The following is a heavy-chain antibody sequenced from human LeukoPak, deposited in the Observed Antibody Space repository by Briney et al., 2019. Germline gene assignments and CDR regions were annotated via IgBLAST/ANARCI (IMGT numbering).Heavy chain of an antibody. CDR2: ISYDGSNK. CDR3: ARAGYDFWSGYYSFDY. CDR1: GFTFSNYW. J-gene: IGHJ4*02. Sequence: GGSLRLSCAASGFTFSNYWMSWVRQAPGKGLEWVAVISYDGSNKYYADSVKGRFTISRDNSKNTLYLQMNSLRAEDTAVYYCARAGYDFWSGYYSFDYWGQGTLVTVSS. V-gene: IGHV3-30-3*01. D-gene: IGHD3-3*01.